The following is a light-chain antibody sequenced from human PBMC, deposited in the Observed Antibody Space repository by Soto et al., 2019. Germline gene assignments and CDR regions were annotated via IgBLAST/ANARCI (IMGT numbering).Light chain of an antibody. Sequence: IVLTQSPVTVSLSPGDRATLSCRASETVSSYLLWYQQKPGQDPRLLIYDASERATGIPDRFSGSGSGTGFTLTISRLEPEDFAAYYCQKYNSAPLTFGGGTKVDIK. CDR1: ETVSSY. CDR3: QKYNSAPLT. CDR2: DAS. J-gene: IGKJ4*01. V-gene: IGKV3-11*01.